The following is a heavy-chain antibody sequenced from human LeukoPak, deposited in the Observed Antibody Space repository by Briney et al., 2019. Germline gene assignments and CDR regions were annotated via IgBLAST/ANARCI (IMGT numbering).Heavy chain of an antibody. Sequence: GASVKVSCKASGYTFTSYDINWVRQATGQGLEWMGWMNPNSGNTGYAQKFQGRVTMTRNTSISTAYMELSSLRSEDTAVYYCARGNSRSRSWYAKRREQNWFDPWGQGTLVTVSS. CDR2: MNPNSGNT. D-gene: IGHD6-13*01. J-gene: IGHJ5*02. CDR3: ARGNSRSRSWYAKRREQNWFDP. V-gene: IGHV1-8*01. CDR1: GYTFTSYD.